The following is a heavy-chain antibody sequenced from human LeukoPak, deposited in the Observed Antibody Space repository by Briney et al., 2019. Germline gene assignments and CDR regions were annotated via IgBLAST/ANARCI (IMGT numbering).Heavy chain of an antibody. J-gene: IGHJ4*02. CDR2: IWYDGSDK. D-gene: IGHD3-10*01. CDR3: ARVAGSGSYYSATLDY. CDR1: GFTFSSYA. Sequence: GGSLRPSCAASGFTFSSYAMHWVRQAPGKGLEWVAVIWYDGSDKYYADSVKGRFTLSRDNSKNTLHLQMNSLRAEDTAVYYCARVAGSGSYYSATLDYWGQGTLVTVSS. V-gene: IGHV3-33*01.